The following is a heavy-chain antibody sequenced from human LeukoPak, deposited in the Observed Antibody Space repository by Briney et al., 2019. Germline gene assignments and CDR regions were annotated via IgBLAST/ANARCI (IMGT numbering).Heavy chain of an antibody. V-gene: IGHV3-48*04. J-gene: IGHJ4*02. D-gene: IGHD3-10*01. Sequence: GGSLRLSCAASGFTFSGHNMNWVRQAPGKGLEWISFVSISSGTIYYADSVKGRFTISRDNAKNSLYLQMNSLRAEDTAVYYCARDSPPVWFGESHFDYWGQGTLVTVSS. CDR1: GFTFSGHN. CDR2: VSISSGTI. CDR3: ARDSPPVWFGESHFDY.